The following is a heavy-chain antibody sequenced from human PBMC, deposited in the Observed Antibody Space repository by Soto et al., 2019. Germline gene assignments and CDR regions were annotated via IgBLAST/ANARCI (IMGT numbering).Heavy chain of an antibody. V-gene: IGHV3-7*03. CDR3: ARDSGEIPPYYYYYYGMDV. D-gene: IGHD3-10*01. CDR2: IKQGGSEK. CDR1: GFTFSSYW. Sequence: AGGSLRLSCAASGFTFSSYWMSWVRQAPGKGLEWVANIKQGGSEKYYVDSVKGRFTISRDNAKNSLYLQMNSLRAEDTAVYYCARDSGEIPPYYYYYYGMDVWGQGTTVTVSS. J-gene: IGHJ6*02.